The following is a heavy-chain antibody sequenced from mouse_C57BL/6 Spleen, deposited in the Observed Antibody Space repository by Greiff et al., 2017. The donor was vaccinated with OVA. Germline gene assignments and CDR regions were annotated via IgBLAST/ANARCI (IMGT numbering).Heavy chain of an antibody. J-gene: IGHJ2*01. CDR3: ARRGLDSSGQRSYFDY. D-gene: IGHD3-2*02. CDR2: IYPGDGDT. V-gene: IGHV1-80*01. Sequence: QVQLQQSGAELVKPGASVKISCKASGYAFSSYWMNWVKQRPGKGLEWIGQIYPGDGDTNYNGKFKGKATLTADKSSSTAYMQLSSLTSEDSAVYFCARRGLDSSGQRSYFDYCGQGTTLTVSS. CDR1: GYAFSSYW.